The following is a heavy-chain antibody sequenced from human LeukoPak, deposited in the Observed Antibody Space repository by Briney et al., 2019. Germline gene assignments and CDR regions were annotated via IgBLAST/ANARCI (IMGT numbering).Heavy chain of an antibody. CDR3: ARQSKASYYNYMDV. V-gene: IGHV4-39*01. CDR1: GASISSSIYY. J-gene: IGHJ6*03. CDR2: INHSGST. Sequence: SETLSLTCTVSGASISSSIYYWGWIRQPPGKGLEWIGEINHSGSTNYNPSLKSRVSMSVNTSNNQFSLKLSSVTAADTAVYYCARQSKASYYNYMDVWGRGTTVTISS.